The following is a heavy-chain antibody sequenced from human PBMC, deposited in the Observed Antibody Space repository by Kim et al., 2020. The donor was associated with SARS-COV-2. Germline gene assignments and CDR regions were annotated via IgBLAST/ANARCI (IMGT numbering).Heavy chain of an antibody. CDR3: ARGGAYYYGSGPNPDY. Sequence: SETLSLTCAVYGGSFSGYYWSWIRQPPGKGLEWIGEINHSGSTNYNPSLKSRVTISVDTSNNQFSLKLSSVTAADTAVYYCARGGAYYYGSGPNPDYWGQGTLVTVSS. V-gene: IGHV4-34*01. D-gene: IGHD3-10*01. CDR1: GGSFSGYY. CDR2: INHSGST. J-gene: IGHJ4*02.